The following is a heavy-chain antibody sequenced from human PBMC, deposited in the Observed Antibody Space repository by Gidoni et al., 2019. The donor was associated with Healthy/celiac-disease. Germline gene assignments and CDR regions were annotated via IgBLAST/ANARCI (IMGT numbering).Heavy chain of an antibody. Sequence: QVQLVQSGAEVKKPGSSVKVSCKASGGTFSSYAISWLRQAPGQGRDWMGGIIPSCGIANYAQKCQGRVTITADESTSTAYMELSSLRSEDTAVYYCARVTPSYYLGAFDIWGQGTMVTVSS. V-gene: IGHV1-69*01. J-gene: IGHJ3*02. CDR1: GGTFSSYA. CDR2: IIPSCGIA. CDR3: ARVTPSYYLGAFDI. D-gene: IGHD1-26*01.